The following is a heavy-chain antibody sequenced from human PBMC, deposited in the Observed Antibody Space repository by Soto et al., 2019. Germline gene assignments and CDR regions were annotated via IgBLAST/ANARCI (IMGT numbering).Heavy chain of an antibody. J-gene: IGHJ5*02. Sequence: LIRSGAASGFTFRSYAIHWVRQAPGKGLWWVAVISYDGSNKYYADSVKGRFTISRDNSKNTLYLQMNSLRAEDTAVYYCAKDPQDYDILTGYYGPTGFDPCGQGTLVTVS. CDR2: ISYDGSNK. CDR1: GFTFRSYA. V-gene: IGHV3-30*18. D-gene: IGHD3-9*01. CDR3: AKDPQDYDILTGYYGPTGFDP.